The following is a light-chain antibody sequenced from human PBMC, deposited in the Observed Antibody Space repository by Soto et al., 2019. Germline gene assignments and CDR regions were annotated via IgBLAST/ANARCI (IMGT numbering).Light chain of an antibody. CDR3: QHYENSPIT. CDR1: QSLSSTS. J-gene: IGKJ5*01. CDR2: GAS. Sequence: EIVLTQSPGTLSLSPGERATLSCRASQSLSSTSLAWYQQKPGQAPRLLIYGASTRATGIPDRFSGGGSETDFILTISRVEPEDFAMYYCQHYENSPITFGPGTRLEIK. V-gene: IGKV3-20*01.